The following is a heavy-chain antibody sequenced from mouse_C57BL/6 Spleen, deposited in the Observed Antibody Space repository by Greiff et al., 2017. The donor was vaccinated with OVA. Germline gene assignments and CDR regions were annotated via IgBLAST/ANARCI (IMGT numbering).Heavy chain of an antibody. V-gene: IGHV1-82*01. CDR3: ARWDSNYPWFGY. J-gene: IGHJ3*01. D-gene: IGHD2-5*01. CDR2: IYPGDGDT. CDR1: GYAFSSSW. Sequence: QVQLQQSGPELVKPGASVKISCKASGYAFSSSWMNWVKQRPGKGLEWIGRIYPGDGDTNYNGKFKGKATLTADKSSSTAYMQLSSLTSEDSAVYFCARWDSNYPWFGYWGQGTLVTVSA.